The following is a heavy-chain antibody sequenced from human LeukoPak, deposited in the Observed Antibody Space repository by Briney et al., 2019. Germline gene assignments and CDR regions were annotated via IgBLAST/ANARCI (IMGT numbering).Heavy chain of an antibody. CDR3: ARPGIAVAGEFFDY. Sequence: GGSLRLSCAASGFSFSNSWMHWVRQAPGKGLEWVSFIRSSSSYIYYADSVKGRFTISRDNAKNSLYLQMNSLRAEDTAVYYCARPGIAVAGEFFDYWGQGTLVTVSS. D-gene: IGHD6-19*01. J-gene: IGHJ4*02. CDR1: GFSFSNSW. CDR2: IRSSSSYI. V-gene: IGHV3-21*01.